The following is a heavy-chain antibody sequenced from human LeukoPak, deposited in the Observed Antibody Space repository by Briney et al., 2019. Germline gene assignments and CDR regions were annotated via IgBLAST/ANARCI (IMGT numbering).Heavy chain of an antibody. V-gene: IGHV1-69*13. CDR3: ARGPGAAGYYYYGMDV. Sequence: SVNVSCKASGGTFSSYAISWVRQAPGQGLEWMGGIIPIFGTANYAQKFQGRVTITADESTSTAYMELSSLRSEDTAVYYCARGPGAAGYYYYGMDVWGQGTTVTVSS. D-gene: IGHD6-13*01. CDR1: GGTFSSYA. CDR2: IIPIFGTA. J-gene: IGHJ6*02.